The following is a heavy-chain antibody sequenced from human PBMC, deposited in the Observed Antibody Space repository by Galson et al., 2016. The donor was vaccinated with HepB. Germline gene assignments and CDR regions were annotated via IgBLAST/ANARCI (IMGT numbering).Heavy chain of an antibody. CDR1: VFTFSLFA. V-gene: IGHV3-30-3*01. Sequence: SLRLSCAASVFTFSLFAIHRVRQAPGKGLEWVALLSYDRSNQYSAASVKGRFTISRDNPKNTLYLQMDSLRIEDTAIYSCARARDRYGSGGPLDYWGQGNLVTVSS. CDR2: LSYDRSNQ. CDR3: ARARDRYGSGGPLDY. J-gene: IGHJ4*02. D-gene: IGHD3-10*01.